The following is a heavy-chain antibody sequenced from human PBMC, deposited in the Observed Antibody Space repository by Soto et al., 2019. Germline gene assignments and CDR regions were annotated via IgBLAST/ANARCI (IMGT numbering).Heavy chain of an antibody. CDR2: ISPYNGRT. J-gene: IGHJ4*02. D-gene: IGHD3-3*01. V-gene: IGHV1-18*01. CDR1: GYSFTSYG. Sequence: GASVKVSCKASGYSFTSYGIAWVRQAPGQGPEWMGWISPYNGRTNYAQNVKGRVVMTTEISTNTVYLELRSLRSDDTAVYYCARDTLRFLEWLFRYWGQGTLVTVSS. CDR3: ARDTLRFLEWLFRY.